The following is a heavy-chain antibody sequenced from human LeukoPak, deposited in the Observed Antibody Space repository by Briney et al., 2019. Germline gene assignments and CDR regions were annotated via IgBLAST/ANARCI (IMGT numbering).Heavy chain of an antibody. J-gene: IGHJ4*02. CDR3: ARRLGGHFDY. V-gene: IGHV3-7*01. CDR2: TKEDGSEK. CDR1: GFTCSSYW. Sequence: GVTLRLSCAASGFTCSSYWMSWVRQAPGKGLEWVANTKEDGSEKYYMDSVKGRFTSSRDNTKNSLYLQMNSLRAKDTAVYYCARRLGGHFDYWGQGTLVTVSS. D-gene: IGHD3-10*01.